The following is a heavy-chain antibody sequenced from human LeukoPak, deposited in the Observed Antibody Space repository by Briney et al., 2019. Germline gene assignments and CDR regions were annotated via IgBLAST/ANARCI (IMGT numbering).Heavy chain of an antibody. CDR1: GYTFAGYY. D-gene: IGHD1-14*01. CDR2: INPSSGGT. Sequence: ASVKVSCKASGYTFAGYYIHWVRQAPGQGLEWMGRINPSSGGTNYAQKFQGTVTMTRDTSISTAYMELSRLRSDDTAVYYCARKPEGMDVWGQGTTVTVSS. V-gene: IGHV1-2*06. CDR3: ARKPEGMDV. J-gene: IGHJ6*02.